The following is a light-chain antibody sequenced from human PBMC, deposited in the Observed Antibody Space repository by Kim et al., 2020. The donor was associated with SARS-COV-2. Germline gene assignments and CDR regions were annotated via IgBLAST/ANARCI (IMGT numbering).Light chain of an antibody. Sequence: SPGERAALSCRASQSISSNLAWYQQKPDQAPRLLIFGASTRATGVPARFSGSGSGTEFTLTISSIQSEDFAVYYCQQYNKWPPTDSFGQGTKLEI. V-gene: IGKV3-15*01. CDR3: QQYNKWPPTDS. CDR2: GAS. J-gene: IGKJ2*03. CDR1: QSISSN.